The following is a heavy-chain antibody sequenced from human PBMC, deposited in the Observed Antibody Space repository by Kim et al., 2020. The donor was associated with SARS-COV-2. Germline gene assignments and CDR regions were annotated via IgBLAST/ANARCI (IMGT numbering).Heavy chain of an antibody. D-gene: IGHD6-13*01. J-gene: IGHJ4*02. CDR2: INAGNGNT. V-gene: IGHV1-3*01. CDR3: ARAGGGSSGYRGGYFDY. CDR1: GYTFTSYA. Sequence: ASVKVSCKASGYTFTSYAMHWVRQAPGQRLEWMGWINAGNGNTKYSQKFQGRVTITRDTSASTAYMELSSLRSEDTAVYYCARAGGGSSGYRGGYFDYWGQGTLVTVSS.